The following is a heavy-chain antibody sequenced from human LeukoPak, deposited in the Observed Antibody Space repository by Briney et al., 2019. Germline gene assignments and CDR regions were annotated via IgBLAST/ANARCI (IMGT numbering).Heavy chain of an antibody. CDR1: GFTFTSYT. D-gene: IGHD4-17*01. J-gene: IGHJ4*02. CDR3: AKTYGHFDD. CDR2: ITGGSSYI. V-gene: IGHV3-21*01. Sequence: GGSLRLSCAASGFTFTSYTMNWVRQAPGKGLEWVSSITGGSSYIYYADSVKGRLTISRDNAKNSLYLQMTSLRVEDTAVYYCAKTYGHFDDWGQGTLVTVSS.